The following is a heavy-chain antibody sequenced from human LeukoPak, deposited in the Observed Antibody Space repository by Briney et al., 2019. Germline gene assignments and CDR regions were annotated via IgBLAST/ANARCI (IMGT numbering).Heavy chain of an antibody. V-gene: IGHV3-23*01. CDR3: ASLVYSKYYYYYMDV. J-gene: IGHJ6*03. CDR2: ISGSGDST. CDR1: GFTFSSYA. Sequence: GGSLRLSCVASGFTFSSYAMSWVRQAPGKGLEWVSAISGSGDSTHYGDSVKGRFTISRDNSKNTLYLQMNSLRAEDTAVYYCASLVYSKYYYYYMDVWGKGTTVTVSS. D-gene: IGHD6-13*01.